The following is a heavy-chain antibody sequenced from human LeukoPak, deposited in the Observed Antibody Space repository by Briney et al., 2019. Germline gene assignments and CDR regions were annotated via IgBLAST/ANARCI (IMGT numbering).Heavy chain of an antibody. Sequence: SETLSLTCSVSGGSSSSSSYYWGWIRQPPGKGLEWIGSIHDSGSTDYNPSLKSRVTISVDTSKNQFSLKLSSVTAADTAVYYCARLYGGNSNHYYCDYWGHGTLVTVSS. CDR3: ARLYGGNSNHYYCDY. D-gene: IGHD4-23*01. V-gene: IGHV4-39*01. J-gene: IGHJ4*01. CDR2: IHDSGST. CDR1: GGSSSSSSYY.